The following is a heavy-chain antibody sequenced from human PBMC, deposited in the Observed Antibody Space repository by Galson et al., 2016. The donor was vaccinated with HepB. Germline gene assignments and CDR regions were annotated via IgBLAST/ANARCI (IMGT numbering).Heavy chain of an antibody. CDR1: GYTFSGYY. CDR3: ARARSMARGVMKVYYGLDV. CDR2: INPNSGGT. J-gene: IGHJ6*02. D-gene: IGHD3-10*01. Sequence: SVKVSCKASGYTFSGYYMHWVRQAPGQGLEWMGWINPNSGGTKYAQKFQEWVTMTRDTSISTAYMELSRLRSDDTAVYYCARARSMARGVMKVYYGLDVWGQGTTVTVSS. V-gene: IGHV1-2*04.